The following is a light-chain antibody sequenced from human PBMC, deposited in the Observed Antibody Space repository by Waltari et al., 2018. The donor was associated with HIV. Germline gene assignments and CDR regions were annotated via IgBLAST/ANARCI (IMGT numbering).Light chain of an antibody. CDR1: SSDIGYYNY. V-gene: IGLV2-14*01. Sequence: QFALTQPASVSGSPGQSITISCTGSSSDIGYYNYVSWYQQHPGKAPKLIIYEVSNRPSGISSRFSGSKSRNTASLTISVLQAEDEADYFCSSLTNSATLSVLFGGGTQLTVL. J-gene: IGLJ3*02. CDR2: EVS. CDR3: SSLTNSATLSVL.